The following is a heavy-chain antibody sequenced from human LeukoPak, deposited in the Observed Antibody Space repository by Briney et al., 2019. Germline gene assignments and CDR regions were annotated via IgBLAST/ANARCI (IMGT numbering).Heavy chain of an antibody. D-gene: IGHD4-17*01. V-gene: IGHV3-30*03. CDR3: ASNYGAYRLTWWFDP. CDR1: GFIFRIYG. CDR2: ISYEGDTT. Sequence: EGSLRLSCPASGFIFRIYGMHWVRQAPGKGLEWVALISYEGDTTYYADSVKGRFTISRDNSKDMLYLQMNSLRAEDTAVYYCASNYGAYRLTWWFDPWGQGTLVTVSA. J-gene: IGHJ5*02.